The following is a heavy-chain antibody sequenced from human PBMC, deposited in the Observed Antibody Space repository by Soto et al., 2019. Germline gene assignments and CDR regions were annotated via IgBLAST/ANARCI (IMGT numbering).Heavy chain of an antibody. J-gene: IGHJ3*02. CDR3: ARGVTYCGGDCCGGHDAFDI. CDR1: GGTFSSYA. CDR2: IIPIFGTA. V-gene: IGHV1-69*14. Sequence: QVQLVQSGAEVKKPGSSVKVSCKASGGTFSSYAISWVRQAPGQGLEWMGGIIPIFGTANYAQKFQGRVTMTADKSTSTAYLELSSLRSEDTAVYYCARGVTYCGGDCCGGHDAFDIWGQGTMVTVSS. D-gene: IGHD2-21*02.